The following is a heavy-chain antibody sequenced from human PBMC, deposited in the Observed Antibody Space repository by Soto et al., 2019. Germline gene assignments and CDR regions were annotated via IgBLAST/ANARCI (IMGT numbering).Heavy chain of an antibody. CDR2: MYNTGRT. CDR3: ARDLWGYCGADCYPLDV. J-gene: IGHJ6*02. Sequence: SETLSLTCTASGGSTSSYYWSLIRQPPGKVLEWIGYMYNTGRTIYNPSLKSRVTISVDTSKNQFSLKLNSVTAADTAVYYCARDLWGYCGADCYPLDVWGQGTTVTVS. CDR1: GGSTSSYY. V-gene: IGHV4-59*01. D-gene: IGHD2-21*02.